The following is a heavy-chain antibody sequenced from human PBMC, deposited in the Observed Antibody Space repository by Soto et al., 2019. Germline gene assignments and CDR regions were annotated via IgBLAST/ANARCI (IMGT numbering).Heavy chain of an antibody. CDR2: IYPADSDT. D-gene: IGHD6-6*01. CDR1: GYNFATSW. CDR3: ARLSPFSSSARYGMDV. J-gene: IGHJ6*02. Sequence: GESLKISRQGSGYNFATSWIGWVRQMPGKGLEWMGIIYPADSDTRYSPSFQGQVTISADKSMGTAYQQWSSLKAAHTAMYYCARLSPFSSSARYGMDVCGQGTTVPVS. V-gene: IGHV5-51*01.